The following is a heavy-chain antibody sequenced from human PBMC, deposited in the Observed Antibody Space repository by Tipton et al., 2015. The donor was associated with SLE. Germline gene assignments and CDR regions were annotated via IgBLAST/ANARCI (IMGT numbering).Heavy chain of an antibody. J-gene: IGHJ5*02. CDR1: GASISSSGYY. V-gene: IGHV4-39*07. Sequence: TLSLTCSVSGASISSSGYYWGWIRQPPGKGLEWIGSIYYSGSTYYNPSLKSRVTISVDTSKNQFSLKLSSVTAADTAVYYCARLQWFRRGGWFDPWGQGTLVTVSS. CDR2: IYYSGST. D-gene: IGHD3-10*01. CDR3: ARLQWFRRGGWFDP.